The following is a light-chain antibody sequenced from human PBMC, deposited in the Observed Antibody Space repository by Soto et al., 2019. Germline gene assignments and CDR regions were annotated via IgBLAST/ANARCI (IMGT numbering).Light chain of an antibody. Sequence: EIVLTQSPATLSLSPGETATLSCRASQSVSGYIGWYQQKPGQAPRLLIYADSNRATGIPARLSGSGSGTDFTITISSLENEDFSVYYCQQRYNWTITFGQGTRLEIK. V-gene: IGKV3-11*01. CDR2: ADS. J-gene: IGKJ5*01. CDR1: QSVSGY. CDR3: QQRYNWTIT.